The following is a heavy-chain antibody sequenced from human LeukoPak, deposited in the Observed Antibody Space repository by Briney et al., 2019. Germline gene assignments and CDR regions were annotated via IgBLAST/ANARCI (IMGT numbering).Heavy chain of an antibody. D-gene: IGHD6-19*01. CDR2: ISYSGST. CDR1: GGSISSYY. J-gene: IGHJ4*02. V-gene: IGHV4-59*12. CDR3: SIGIAVAGTPGYCFDY. Sequence: PSETLSLTCTVSGGSISSYYWNWIRQPPGKGLEWIGYISYSGSTNYNPSPKSRVTISVDTSKNQFSLKLSSVTAADTAVYYCSIGIAVAGTPGYCFDYWGQGTLVTVSS.